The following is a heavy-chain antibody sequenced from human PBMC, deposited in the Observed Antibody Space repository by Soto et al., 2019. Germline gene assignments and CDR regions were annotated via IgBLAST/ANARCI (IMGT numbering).Heavy chain of an antibody. V-gene: IGHV4-4*02. CDR3: ESQRHVADNCDLFDY. Sequence: QVQLLESGPGLVKPSGTLSLTCDVSGGSITSTNWWTWARQPPAKGLEWIGGIHHSGSNNFNPSPKSRLLVSVSKSKCQVSLKLNPGSVADTAVYYCESQRHVADNCDLFDYWGQGTLVTVSS. CDR1: GGSITSTNW. J-gene: IGHJ4*02. CDR2: IHHSGSN. D-gene: IGHD1-20*01.